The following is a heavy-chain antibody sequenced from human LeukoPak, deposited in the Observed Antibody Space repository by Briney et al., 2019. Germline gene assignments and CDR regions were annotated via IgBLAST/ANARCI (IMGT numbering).Heavy chain of an antibody. V-gene: IGHV4-34*01. D-gene: IGHD1-26*01. Sequence: SETLSLTCAVYGGSFSGYYWSWIRQPPGKGLEWIGEINHCGSTNYNPSLKSRVTISVDTSKNQFSLKLSSVTAADTAVYYCARRRRILVGANAGGYFDYWGQGTLVTVSS. CDR2: INHCGST. CDR1: GGSFSGYY. J-gene: IGHJ4*02. CDR3: ARRRRILVGANAGGYFDY.